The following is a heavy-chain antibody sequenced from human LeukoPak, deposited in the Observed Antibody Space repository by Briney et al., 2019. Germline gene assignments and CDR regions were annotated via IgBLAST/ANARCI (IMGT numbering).Heavy chain of an antibody. V-gene: IGHV3-23*01. CDR2: VNSGGGDT. CDR1: GFTISSFH. Sequence: GGSLRLSCAASGFTISSFHMNWVRRAPGKGLQWVSTVNSGGGDTYYEDSVKGRLTISRDNSKNTLYLQMDGLRAEDTAIYYCASSAYCGRGKCSAFDYWGQGSLVTVSS. D-gene: IGHD2-21*01. CDR3: ASSAYCGRGKCSAFDY. J-gene: IGHJ4*02.